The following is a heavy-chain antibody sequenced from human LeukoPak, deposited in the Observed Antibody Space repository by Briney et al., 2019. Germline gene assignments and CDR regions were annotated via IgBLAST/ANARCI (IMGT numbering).Heavy chain of an antibody. Sequence: ASVKVSCKASGYTFTSYGIGWVRQAPGQGLEWMGWISAYNGNTNYAQKLQGRVTMTTDTSTSTAYMELRSLRSDDTAVYYCARDRAKSIVVVPAGYWGQGTLVTVSS. CDR1: GYTFTSYG. V-gene: IGHV1-18*01. CDR2: ISAYNGNT. D-gene: IGHD2-2*01. CDR3: ARDRAKSIVVVPAGY. J-gene: IGHJ4*02.